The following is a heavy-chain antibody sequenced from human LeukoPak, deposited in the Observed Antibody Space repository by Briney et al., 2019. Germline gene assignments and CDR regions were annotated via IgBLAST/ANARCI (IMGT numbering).Heavy chain of an antibody. D-gene: IGHD7-27*01. J-gene: IGHJ3*02. V-gene: IGHV3-74*01. CDR1: GFTFNSYW. CDR3: ARDDLWGSRHAFDI. CDR2: INSDGSST. Sequence: PGGSLRLSCAASGFTFNSYWMHWVRQAPGKGLVWVSRINSDGSSTGYADSVKGRFTISRDSTRNTLYLQMNSLRAEDTAVYYCARDDLWGSRHAFDIWGQGTMVTVSS.